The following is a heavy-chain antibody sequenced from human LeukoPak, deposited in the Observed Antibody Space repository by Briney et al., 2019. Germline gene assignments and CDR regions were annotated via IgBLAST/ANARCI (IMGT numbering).Heavy chain of an antibody. CDR1: GASISTSGYY. CDR3: GPAAVGTKGYCFAP. Sequence: SETLSLTCTVSGASISTSGYYWGWIRQSPGMGLEWIGSISYSGTTYYNPSLKSRVTISVDTSKNQFSLWLSSVTAADTAVYYCGPAAVGTKGYCFAPGGQEPRVPVSS. CDR2: ISYSGTT. J-gene: IGHJ5*02. V-gene: IGHV4-39*07.